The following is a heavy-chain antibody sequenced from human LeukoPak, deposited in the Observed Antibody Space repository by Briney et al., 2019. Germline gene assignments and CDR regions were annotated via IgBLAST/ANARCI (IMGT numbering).Heavy chain of an antibody. D-gene: IGHD6-13*01. CDR1: GYTFTSYG. V-gene: IGHV1-18*01. Sequence: ASVKVYCKASGYTFTSYGISWVRQAPGQGLEWMGWISAYNGNTNYAQKLQGRVTMTTDTSTSTAYMELRSLRSDDTAVYYCARDRRLTAYSSSWRSYFDYWGQGTLVTVSS. J-gene: IGHJ4*02. CDR2: ISAYNGNT. CDR3: ARDRRLTAYSSSWRSYFDY.